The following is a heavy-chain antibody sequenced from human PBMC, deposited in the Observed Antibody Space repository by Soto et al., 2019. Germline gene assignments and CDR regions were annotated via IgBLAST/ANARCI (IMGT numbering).Heavy chain of an antibody. Sequence: QVQLQESGPGLVKPSGTLSLTCAVSGGAFTSNNWWTWVRQPPGQGLAWIGGIYRTGRTNYHPSLKSRVAISLDKSENQSSLKVTSLTAADTAVYSCASRDPGTSVDYWGQGTLVTVSS. CDR3: ASRDPGTSVDY. J-gene: IGHJ4*02. D-gene: IGHD1-7*01. CDR2: IYRTGRT. V-gene: IGHV4-4*02. CDR1: GGAFTSNNW.